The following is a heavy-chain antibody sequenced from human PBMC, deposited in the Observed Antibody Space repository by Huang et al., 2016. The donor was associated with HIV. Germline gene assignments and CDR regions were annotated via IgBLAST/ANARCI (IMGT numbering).Heavy chain of an antibody. CDR1: GFSFSSAW. J-gene: IGHJ3*02. D-gene: IGHD1-7*01. Sequence: EVQLVESGGGLVKPGGSLRLSCDVSGFSFSSAWMNWVRQAPGKGVEWVGRSKSKTERGTTDYAAPVKGRFTISRDDSKNTLYLQMNSLKTEDTGVYYCTTGTRDYLNAFDIWGQGTKVTVSS. CDR3: TTGTRDYLNAFDI. V-gene: IGHV3-15*07. CDR2: SKSKTERGTT.